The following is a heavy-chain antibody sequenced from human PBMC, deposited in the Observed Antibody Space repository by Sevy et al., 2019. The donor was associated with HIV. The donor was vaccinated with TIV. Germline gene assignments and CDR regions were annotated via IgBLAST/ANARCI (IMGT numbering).Heavy chain of an antibody. Sequence: GGSLRLSCAASGFTFSSYGMHWVRQAPGKGLEWVAVIWYDGSNKYYADSVKGGFTISRDNSKNTLYLQMNSLRAEDTAVYYCARVKFTRIGYYYDSSGSIIDYWGQGTLVTVSS. V-gene: IGHV3-33*01. CDR3: ARVKFTRIGYYYDSSGSIIDY. J-gene: IGHJ4*02. CDR1: GFTFSSYG. CDR2: IWYDGSNK. D-gene: IGHD3-22*01.